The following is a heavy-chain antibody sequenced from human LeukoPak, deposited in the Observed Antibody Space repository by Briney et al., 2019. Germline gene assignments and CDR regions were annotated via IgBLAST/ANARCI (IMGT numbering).Heavy chain of an antibody. Sequence: QPGGSLRLSCAASGFTFSSYAMSWVRQAPGKGLEWVSAISGSGGSTYYADSVKGRFTISRDNSKNTLYLQMNSLRAEDTAVYYCAKDSCSGGSCYHDYWGQGTLVTVSS. V-gene: IGHV3-23*01. CDR3: AKDSCSGGSCYHDY. J-gene: IGHJ4*02. CDR1: GFTFSSYA. D-gene: IGHD2-15*01. CDR2: ISGSGGST.